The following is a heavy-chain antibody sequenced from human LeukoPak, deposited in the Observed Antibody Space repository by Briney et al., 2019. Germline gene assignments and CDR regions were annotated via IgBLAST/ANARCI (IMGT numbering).Heavy chain of an antibody. CDR3: ARERLPTYYGMDV. Sequence: PGRSLRLSCAASGFTFSSYAMNWVRQAPGKGLEWVSYISSSSSYTNYADSVKGRFTISRDNAKNSLYLQMNSLRAEDTAVYYCARERLPTYYGMDVWGQGTTVTVSS. CDR1: GFTFSSYA. V-gene: IGHV3-21*05. D-gene: IGHD4-11*01. CDR2: ISSSSSYT. J-gene: IGHJ6*02.